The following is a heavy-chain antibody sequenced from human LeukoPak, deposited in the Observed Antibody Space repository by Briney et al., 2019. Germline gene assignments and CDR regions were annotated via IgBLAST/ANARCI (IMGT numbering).Heavy chain of an antibody. CDR3: AKEDTTGMTPLLDY. J-gene: IGHJ4*02. V-gene: IGHV3-23*01. D-gene: IGHD1-1*01. Sequence: GGSLRLSCAASGIIFSSHAISWVRQAPGKGLEWVSAISGSGGTTYYADSVKGRFTISRDNSRNTLSLQMNSLRAEDTAVYYCAKEDTTGMTPLLDYWGQGTLVTVSS. CDR1: GIIFSSHA. CDR2: ISGSGGTT.